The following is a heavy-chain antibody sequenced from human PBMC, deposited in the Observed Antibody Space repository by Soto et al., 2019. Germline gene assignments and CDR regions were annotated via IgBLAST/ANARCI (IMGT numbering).Heavy chain of an antibody. CDR1: GGSFSGYY. J-gene: IGHJ4*02. V-gene: IGHV4-34*01. Sequence: SETLSLTCAVYGGSFSGYYWSWIRQPPGKGLEWIGEINHSGSTNYNPSLKSRVTISVDTSKNQFSLKLSSVTAADTAVYYCARGRGVAAAGLSFDYWGQGTLVTVSS. D-gene: IGHD6-13*01. CDR2: INHSGST. CDR3: ARGRGVAAAGLSFDY.